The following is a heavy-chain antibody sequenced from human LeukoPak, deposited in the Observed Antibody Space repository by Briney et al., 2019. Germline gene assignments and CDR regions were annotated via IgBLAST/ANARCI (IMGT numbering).Heavy chain of an antibody. CDR3: SSGSYLDY. V-gene: IGHV4-59*01. CDR1: GGSIGSYY. D-gene: IGHD1-26*01. CDR2: IYYSGST. Sequence: SETLSLTCTVSGGSIGSYYWSWIRQPPGKGLEWIGYIYYSGSTNYNPSLKSRVTISVDTSKNQFSLKLTSVTAADTAVYYCSSGSYLDYWVQGTLVTVSS. J-gene: IGHJ4*02.